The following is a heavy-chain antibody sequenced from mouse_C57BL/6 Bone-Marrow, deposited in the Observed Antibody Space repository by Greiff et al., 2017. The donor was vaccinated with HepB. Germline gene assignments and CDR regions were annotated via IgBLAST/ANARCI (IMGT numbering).Heavy chain of an antibody. CDR2: INPNNGGT. D-gene: IGHD3-2*02. J-gene: IGHJ3*01. V-gene: IGHV1-18*01. CDR3: ARSEDSSGYGFAY. Sequence: EVKLMESGPELVKPGASVKIPCKASGYTFTDYNMDWVKQSHGKSLEWIGDINPNNGGTIYNQKFKGKATLTVDESSSTAYMELRSLTSEDTAVYYCARSEDSSGYGFAYWGQGTLVTVSA. CDR1: GYTFTDYN.